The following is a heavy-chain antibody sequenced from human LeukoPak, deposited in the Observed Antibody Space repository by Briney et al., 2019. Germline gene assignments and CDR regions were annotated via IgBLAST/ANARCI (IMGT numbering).Heavy chain of an antibody. CDR1: GLTVSSNC. CDR2: IKQDGSAK. J-gene: IGHJ4*02. CDR3: AREGVVGATANHYDY. D-gene: IGHD1-26*01. V-gene: IGHV3-7*01. Sequence: PGGSLRLSCAASGLTVSSNCMSWVRQAPGKGLEWVANIKQDGSAKYYVDSVKGRFTIPRDNAKNSLYLQMNSLRAEDTGVYYCAREGVVGATANHYDYWGQGSLVTVSS.